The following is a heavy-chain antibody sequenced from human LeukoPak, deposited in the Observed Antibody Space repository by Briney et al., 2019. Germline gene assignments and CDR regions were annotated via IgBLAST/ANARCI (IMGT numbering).Heavy chain of an antibody. V-gene: IGHV3-64*01. J-gene: IGHJ4*02. CDR3: ARGGYYDFWSGYYSDY. CDR2: ISSNGGST. Sequence: GGSLRLSCAASGFTFSSYATHWVRQAPGKGLEYVSAISSNGGSTYYANSVKGRFTISRDNSKNTLYLQMGSLRAEDMAVYYCARGGYYDFWSGYYSDYWGQGTLVTVSS. CDR1: GFTFSSYA. D-gene: IGHD3-3*01.